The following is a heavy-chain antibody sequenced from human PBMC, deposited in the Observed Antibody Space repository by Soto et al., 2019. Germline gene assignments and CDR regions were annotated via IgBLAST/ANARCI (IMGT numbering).Heavy chain of an antibody. J-gene: IGHJ4*02. D-gene: IGHD6-13*01. CDR1: GGYINSFY. Sequence: PSETLSLTCTVSGGYINSFYWNGTRQPAGKGLEWIVRIYSSGNTNYNPSLKSRVTMSVDASKNQSSLKLSSVTAADTAVYYCARARGWDTTSWFYFNYWGQGTLVTVSS. CDR2: IYSSGNT. CDR3: ARARGWDTTSWFYFNY. V-gene: IGHV4-4*07.